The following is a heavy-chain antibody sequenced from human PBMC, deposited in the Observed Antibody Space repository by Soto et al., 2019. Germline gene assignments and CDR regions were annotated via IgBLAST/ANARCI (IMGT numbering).Heavy chain of an antibody. CDR1: GFSLSTSGMR. CDR2: IDWDDDK. V-gene: IGHV2-70*04. CDR3: ARSGYSYYYYYGMDV. D-gene: IGHD5-18*01. Sequence: GPTLVNPTQTLTLTCTFSGFSLSTSGMRVSWIRQPPGKALEWLARIDWDDDKFYSTSLKTRLTISKDTSKNQVVLTMTNMDTVDTAKYYCARSGYSYYYYYGMDVWGQGTTVTVSS. J-gene: IGHJ6*02.